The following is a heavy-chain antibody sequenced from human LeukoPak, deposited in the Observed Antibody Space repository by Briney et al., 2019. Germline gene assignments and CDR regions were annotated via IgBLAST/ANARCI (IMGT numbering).Heavy chain of an antibody. V-gene: IGHV4-34*01. CDR2: INHSGST. D-gene: IGHD3-3*01. CDR3: ARVSYYDFWSGVNFDY. CDR1: GGSFSGYY. Sequence: ETLSLTCAVYGGSFSGYYWSWIRQPPGKGLEWIGEINHSGSTNYNPSLKSRVTISVDTSKNQFSLKLRSVTAADTAVYYCARVSYYDFWSGVNFDYWGQGTLVTVSS. J-gene: IGHJ4*02.